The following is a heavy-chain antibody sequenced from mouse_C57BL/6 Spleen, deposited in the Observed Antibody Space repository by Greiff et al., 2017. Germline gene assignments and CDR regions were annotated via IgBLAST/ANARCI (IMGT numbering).Heavy chain of an antibody. D-gene: IGHD2-2*01. J-gene: IGHJ4*01. Sequence: QVQLQQPGAELVMPGASVKLSCKASGYTFTSYWMHWVKQRPGQGLEWIGEIDPSDSYTNYNQKFKSKATLTVDTSSSTAYMQLSSLTSEDSAVYYCARFRRGYDVSPYYAMDYWGQGTSVTVSS. V-gene: IGHV1-69*01. CDR1: GYTFTSYW. CDR2: IDPSDSYT. CDR3: ARFRRGYDVSPYYAMDY.